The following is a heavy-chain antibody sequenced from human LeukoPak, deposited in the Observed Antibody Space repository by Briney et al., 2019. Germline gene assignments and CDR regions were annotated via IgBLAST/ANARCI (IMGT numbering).Heavy chain of an antibody. Sequence: GGSLRLSCAASGFIFSAYAMTWVRQAPGKGLEWVSSIGGSDGSTFYADSVKGRFTISRDNSKNTLFLRMNSLRADDTAVYYCTRSPSLGGSYWGFDYWGQGTLLTVSS. CDR2: IGGSDGST. D-gene: IGHD1-26*01. CDR3: TRSPSLGGSYWGFDY. J-gene: IGHJ4*02. CDR1: GFIFSAYA. V-gene: IGHV3-23*01.